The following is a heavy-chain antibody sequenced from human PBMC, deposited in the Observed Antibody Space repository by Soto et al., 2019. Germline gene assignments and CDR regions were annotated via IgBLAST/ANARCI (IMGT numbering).Heavy chain of an antibody. D-gene: IGHD6-13*01. CDR3: ARDRGGGGYSSSLYHWLDP. V-gene: IGHV1-2*04. J-gene: IGHJ5*02. Sequence: QVQLVQSGAEVKKPGASVKVSCKASGYTFTGNYMHWVRQAPGQGLEWMGWINPNSGGTNYAQKFQGWVTMTRDTSISTAYMELSRLRSDDTAVYYCARDRGGGGYSSSLYHWLDPWGQGTLVTVSS. CDR2: INPNSGGT. CDR1: GYTFTGNY.